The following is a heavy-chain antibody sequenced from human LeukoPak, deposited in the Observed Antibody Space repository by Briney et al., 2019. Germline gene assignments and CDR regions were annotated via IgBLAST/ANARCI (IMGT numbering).Heavy chain of an antibody. J-gene: IGHJ4*02. V-gene: IGHV1-3*01. CDR3: ARDLLGYSYGYAHYYLDS. D-gene: IGHD5-18*01. CDR2: INAGSGNT. Sequence: ASVKVSCKASGYTFSSYAIHWVRQAPGQGLEWMGGINAGSGNTKYSEEFQGRVTITMDTSASTAYMELSSLRSEDTAVYYCARDLLGYSYGYAHYYLDSWGQETLVTVSS. CDR1: GYTFSSYA.